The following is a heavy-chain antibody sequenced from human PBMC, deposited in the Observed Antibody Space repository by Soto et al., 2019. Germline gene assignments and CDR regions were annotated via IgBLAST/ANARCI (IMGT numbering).Heavy chain of an antibody. Sequence: QVQLVQSGAEVKKPGSSVKVSCKASGGTFSSYAISWVRQAPGQGLEWMGGIIPIFGTANYAQKFQGRVTITADESTSTAYMELSSLRSEDPAVYYCARGQPSSLYSSRIDAFDIWGQGTMVTVSS. CDR3: ARGQPSSLYSSRIDAFDI. D-gene: IGHD6-13*01. V-gene: IGHV1-69*01. J-gene: IGHJ3*02. CDR2: IIPIFGTA. CDR1: GGTFSSYA.